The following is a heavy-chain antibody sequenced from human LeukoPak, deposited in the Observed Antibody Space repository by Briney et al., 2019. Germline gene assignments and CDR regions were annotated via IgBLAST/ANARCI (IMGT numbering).Heavy chain of an antibody. Sequence: SETLSLTCTVSGYSISSGYYWGWIRQPPGKGLDWIGSIYHSGSTYYNPSLKSRVTISVDTSKNQFSLKLSSVTAADTAVYYCARDPSIAAAGEDYWGQGTLVTVSS. CDR3: ARDPSIAAAGEDY. D-gene: IGHD6-13*01. J-gene: IGHJ4*02. V-gene: IGHV4-38-2*02. CDR1: GYSISSGYY. CDR2: IYHSGST.